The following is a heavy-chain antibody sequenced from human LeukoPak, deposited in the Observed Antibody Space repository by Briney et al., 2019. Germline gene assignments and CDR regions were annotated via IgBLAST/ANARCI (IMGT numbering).Heavy chain of an antibody. V-gene: IGHV3-30*04. CDR1: GFTFSSYA. J-gene: IGHJ4*02. CDR2: ISYDGNNQ. D-gene: IGHD4-23*01. CDR3: AKEGAATSYGGLEY. Sequence: GGSLRLSCAASGFTFSSYAMHWVRQAPGKGLEWVTVISYDGNNQYYADSVKRRFTISRDISKNTLYLQMNSLRADDTGVYYCAKEGAATSYGGLEYWGQGTLVTVSS.